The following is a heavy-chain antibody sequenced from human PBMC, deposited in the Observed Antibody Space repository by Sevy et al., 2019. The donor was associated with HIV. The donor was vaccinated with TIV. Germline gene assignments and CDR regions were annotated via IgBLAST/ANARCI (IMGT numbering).Heavy chain of an antibody. J-gene: IGHJ3*02. CDR3: ARDGSGSLDAFDI. CDR1: GFTFSSYS. D-gene: IGHD3-10*01. CDR2: ISSSSSYI. V-gene: IGHV3-21*01. Sequence: GGSLRLSCAASGFTFSSYSMNWVRQAPGKGLEWVSSISSSSSYIYYADSVKGRFTISGDNAKNSLYLQMNSLRAEDTAVYYCARDGSGSLDAFDIWGQGTMVTVSS.